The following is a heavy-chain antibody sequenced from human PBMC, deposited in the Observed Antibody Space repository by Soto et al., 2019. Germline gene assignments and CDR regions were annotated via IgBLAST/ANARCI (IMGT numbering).Heavy chain of an antibody. CDR3: ARDLSLDT. Sequence: SETLSLTCTVSGGSVSSGSYYWSWVRQPPGKELVWIGYIYYSGSTNYNPSLKSRVTISVDTSKNQFSLKLRSVTAADTAVYYCARDLSLDTWGQGTLVTVSS. CDR1: GGSVSSGSYY. J-gene: IGHJ5*02. CDR2: IYYSGST. V-gene: IGHV4-61*01.